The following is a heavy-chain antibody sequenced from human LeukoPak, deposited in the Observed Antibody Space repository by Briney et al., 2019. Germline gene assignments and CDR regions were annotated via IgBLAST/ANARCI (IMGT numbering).Heavy chain of an antibody. CDR1: GFTFSSYE. J-gene: IGHJ4*02. CDR3: ARDHYDILTGYSTSTYFGY. D-gene: IGHD3-9*01. CDR2: ISSSGSTI. Sequence: GGSLRLSCAASGFTFSSYEMNWVRQAPGKGLEWVSYISSSGSTIYYADSVKGRFTISRDNAKNSLYLQMNSLRAEDTAVYYCARDHYDILTGYSTSTYFGYWGQGTLVTVSS. V-gene: IGHV3-48*03.